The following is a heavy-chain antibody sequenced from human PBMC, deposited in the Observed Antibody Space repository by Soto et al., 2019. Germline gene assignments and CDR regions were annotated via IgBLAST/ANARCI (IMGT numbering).Heavy chain of an antibody. CDR3: ARVGATCWFDP. D-gene: IGHD1-26*01. CDR2: IYYSGST. V-gene: IGHV4-39*01. J-gene: IGHJ5*02. Sequence: SETLSLTCTVSGGSISSSSYYWGWIRQPPGKGLEWIGSIYYSGSTYYNPSLKSRVTISVDTSKNQFSLKLSSVTAADTAVYYCARVGATCWFDPWGQGTLVTVS. CDR1: GGSISSSSYY.